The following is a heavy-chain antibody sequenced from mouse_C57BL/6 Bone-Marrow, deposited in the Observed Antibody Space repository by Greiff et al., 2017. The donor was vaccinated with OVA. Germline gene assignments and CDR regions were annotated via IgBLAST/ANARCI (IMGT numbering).Heavy chain of an antibody. CDR2: ISRGSSTT. CDR3: ARTVLYWYFEV. J-gene: IGHJ1*03. CDR1: GFTFSDYG. V-gene: IGHV5-17*01. Sequence: EVQGVESGGGLVKPGGSLKLSCAASGFTFSDYGMHWVRQAPEQGLEWVAYISRGSSTTYYADTVKGRFTISRDNAKNTLFLQMTSLRSEDRAMYYCARTVLYWYFEVGGTGTTVTVSS.